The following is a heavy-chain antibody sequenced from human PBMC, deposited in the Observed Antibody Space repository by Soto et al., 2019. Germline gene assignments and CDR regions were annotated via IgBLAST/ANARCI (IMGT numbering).Heavy chain of an antibody. D-gene: IGHD3-10*01. J-gene: IGHJ4*02. CDR2: IYYSGST. CDR3: ARGSCIDY. CDR1: GGSISSYY. Sequence: SETLSLTCTVSGGSISSYYWSWIRQPPGKGLEWIGYIYYSGSTNYNPSLKSRVTISVDTSKNQFSLKLSSVTAADTAVYYCARGSCIDYWGQGTLVTVSS. V-gene: IGHV4-59*01.